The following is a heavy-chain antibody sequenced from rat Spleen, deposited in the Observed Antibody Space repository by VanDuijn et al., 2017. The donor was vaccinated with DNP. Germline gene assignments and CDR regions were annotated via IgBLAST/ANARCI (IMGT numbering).Heavy chain of an antibody. Sequence: EVQLVESGGGLVQPGRSLKLSCAASGITFSNSGMHWIRQAPTKGLEWVASITNGGGHTNYRASVKGRFTVFRDDAKNTLYLQMNSLRSEDSATYYCAREGDYYALDAWGQGTSVTVSS. V-gene: IGHV5-19*01. CDR3: AREGDYYALDA. J-gene: IGHJ4*01. CDR1: GITFSNSG. CDR2: ITNGGGHT.